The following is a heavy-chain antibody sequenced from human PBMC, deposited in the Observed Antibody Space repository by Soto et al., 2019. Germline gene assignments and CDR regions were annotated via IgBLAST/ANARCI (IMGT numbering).Heavy chain of an antibody. V-gene: IGHV1-69*01. J-gene: IGHJ4*02. CDR2: IIPVFDTV. D-gene: IGHD3-16*01. CDR3: ARGGSSYVWFHEF. Sequence: QEQLVQSGAEVKKSGSSVKVSCKDTGGLFSSYAVSWVRQAPGQGLEWMGGIIPVFDTVYYAQKFQGRVTITADASTNTAYMELSSLRSEDTAMYSCARGGSSYVWFHEFWGQGTLVTVSS. CDR1: GGLFSSYA.